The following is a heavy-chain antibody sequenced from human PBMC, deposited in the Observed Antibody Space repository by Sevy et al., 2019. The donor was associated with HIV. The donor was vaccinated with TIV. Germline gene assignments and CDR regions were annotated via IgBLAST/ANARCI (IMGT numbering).Heavy chain of an antibody. V-gene: IGHV3-30-3*01. D-gene: IGHD3-10*01. J-gene: IGHJ6*02. CDR1: GFTFSSYA. CDR3: ARVRWFGELPTYYYYYGMDV. Sequence: GGSLRLSYAASGFTFSSYAMRWVRQAPGKGLEWVAVISYDGSNKYYADSVKGRFTISRDNSKNTLYLQMNSLRAEDTAVYYCARVRWFGELPTYYYYYGMDVWGQGTTVTVSS. CDR2: ISYDGSNK.